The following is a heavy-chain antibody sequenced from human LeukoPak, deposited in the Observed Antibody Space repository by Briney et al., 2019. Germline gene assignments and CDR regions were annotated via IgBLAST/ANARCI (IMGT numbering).Heavy chain of an antibody. CDR1: GFTFSGHW. D-gene: IGHD2-15*01. CDR2: IKSDGSST. V-gene: IGHV3-74*01. Sequence: SGGSLTLSCAASGFTFSGHWMHWVRQAPGKGLVWVSRIKSDGSSTTYADSVKGRFTISRDNAKNTLYLEMNSLRAEDTAVYYCARTFAAAHIDYWGQGTLVTVSS. J-gene: IGHJ4*02. CDR3: ARTFAAAHIDY.